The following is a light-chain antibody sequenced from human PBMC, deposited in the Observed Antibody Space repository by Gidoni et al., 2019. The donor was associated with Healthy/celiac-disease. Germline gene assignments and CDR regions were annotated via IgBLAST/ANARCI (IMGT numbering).Light chain of an antibody. CDR3: SSYAGSNTYV. J-gene: IGLJ1*01. V-gene: IGLV2-8*01. CDR2: EVN. CDR1: SSDVGGYNY. Sequence: QSALTQPPSASGSPGQSVTISCTGTSSDVGGYNYASWYQQHPGKAPKLIIYEVNNRPSGVPDRFSGSKSGNTASLTVSGLQAEDEADYYCSSYAGSNTYVFGTGTKVTVL.